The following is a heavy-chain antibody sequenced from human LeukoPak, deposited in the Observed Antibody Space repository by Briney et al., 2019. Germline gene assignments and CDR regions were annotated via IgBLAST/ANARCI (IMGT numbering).Heavy chain of an antibody. CDR1: GGSISSYY. V-gene: IGHV4-59*01. CDR3: ARGREWSTFDY. CDR2: IYYSGST. Sequence: SETLSLTCTVPGGSISSYYWSWIRQPPGKGLEWIGYIYYSGSTNYNPSLKSRVTISVDTSKNQFSLKLSSVTAADTAVYYCARGREWSTFDYWGQGTLVTVSS. D-gene: IGHD3-3*01. J-gene: IGHJ4*02.